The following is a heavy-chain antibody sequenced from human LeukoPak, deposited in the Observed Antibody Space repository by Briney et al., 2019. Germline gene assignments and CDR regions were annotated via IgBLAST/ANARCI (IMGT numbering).Heavy chain of an antibody. Sequence: PGGSLRPSCAASGFTFSSYSMNWVRQAPGKGLEWVSSISSSSSYIYYADSVKGRFTISRDNAKNSLYLQMNSLRAEDTAVYYCARDRRSGSYRAGADYWGQGTLVTVSS. CDR3: ARDRRSGSYRAGADY. CDR2: ISSSSSYI. D-gene: IGHD3-10*01. CDR1: GFTFSSYS. V-gene: IGHV3-21*01. J-gene: IGHJ4*02.